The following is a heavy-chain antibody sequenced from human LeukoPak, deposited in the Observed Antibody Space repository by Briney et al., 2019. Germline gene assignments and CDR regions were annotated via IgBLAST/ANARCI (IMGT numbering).Heavy chain of an antibody. CDR3: ARIPSGDVDTAMVMYYHYGMDV. J-gene: IGHJ6*02. Sequence: SVKVCCKASGGTFSSHTISRVRQAPEHGLEWMGRIIPLFGIVNYAQKFQDRVTITADKSMTTAYMEVSSLRSEDTAVYYCARIPSGDVDTAMVMYYHYGMDVWGQGTTVTVSS. D-gene: IGHD5-18*01. CDR2: IIPLFGIV. V-gene: IGHV1-69*02. CDR1: GGTFSSHT.